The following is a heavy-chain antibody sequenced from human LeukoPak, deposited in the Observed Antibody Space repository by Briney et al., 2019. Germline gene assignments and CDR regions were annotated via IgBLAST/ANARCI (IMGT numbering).Heavy chain of an antibody. CDR2: INPSGGST. D-gene: IGHD3-10*01. CDR3: ARGVRNGELFRSWEVDL. V-gene: IGHV1-46*01. J-gene: IGHJ2*01. CDR1: GYTFTSYY. Sequence: ASVKVSCKASGYTFTSYYMHWVRQAPGQGLEWMGIINPSGGSTSYTQKFQGRVTMTRDTSTSAVYMELSSLRSEDTAVYYCARGVRNGELFRSWEVDLWGRGTLVTVSS.